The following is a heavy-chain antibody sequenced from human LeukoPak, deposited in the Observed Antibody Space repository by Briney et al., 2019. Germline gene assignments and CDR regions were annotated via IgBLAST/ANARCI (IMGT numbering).Heavy chain of an antibody. CDR2: ISSSGSTI. D-gene: IGHD6-13*01. Sequence: GGSLRLSCAASGFTFSSYEMNWVRQAPGKGLEWVSYISSSGSTIYYADSVKGRFTISRDNAKNSLYPQMNSLRAEDTAVYYCARASSWSPDFDYWGQGTLVTVSS. CDR3: ARASSWSPDFDY. V-gene: IGHV3-48*03. CDR1: GFTFSSYE. J-gene: IGHJ4*02.